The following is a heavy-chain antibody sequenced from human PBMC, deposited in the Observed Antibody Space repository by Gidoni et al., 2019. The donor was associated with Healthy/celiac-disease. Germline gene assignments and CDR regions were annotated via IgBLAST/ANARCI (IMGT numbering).Heavy chain of an antibody. V-gene: IGHV4-39*01. D-gene: IGHD2-15*01. CDR2: IYYSGST. Sequence: QLQLQESGPGLVKPSETLSLTCTVSGGPISSSSYYWGWIRQPPGKGLEWIGSIYYSGSTYYNPSLKSRVTISVDTSKNQFSLKLSSVTAADTAVYYCARLLYCSGGSCYFDGWFDPWGQGTLVTVSS. CDR1: GGPISSSSYY. J-gene: IGHJ5*02. CDR3: ARLLYCSGGSCYFDGWFDP.